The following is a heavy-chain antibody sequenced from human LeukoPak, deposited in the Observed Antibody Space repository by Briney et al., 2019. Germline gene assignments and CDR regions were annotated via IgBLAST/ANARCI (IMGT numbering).Heavy chain of an antibody. J-gene: IGHJ4*02. CDR1: GFTFSDHY. CDR2: TKNKANSYTT. Sequence: GGSLRLSCAASGFTFSDHYMDWVRQAPGKGLEWVGRTKNKANSYTTEYAASVKGRFTISRDESKNSLYLQMDSLKTEDTAVYYCARWDSGSCSDWGQGTLVTVSS. D-gene: IGHD1-26*01. V-gene: IGHV3-72*01. CDR3: ARWDSGSCSD.